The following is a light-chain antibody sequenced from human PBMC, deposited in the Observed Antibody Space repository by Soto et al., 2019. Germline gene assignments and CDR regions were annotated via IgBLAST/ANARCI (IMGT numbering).Light chain of an antibody. Sequence: DIQITQYPCSLSAYVGDRVTITCRASQSISSWLAWYQQKPGKAPKLLIYDASSLESGVPSRFSGSGSGTEFTLTISSLQPDDFATYYCQKYNSFTWTCGKGHKGAIK. J-gene: IGKJ1*01. V-gene: IGKV1-5*01. CDR1: QSISSW. CDR3: QKYNSFTWT. CDR2: DAS.